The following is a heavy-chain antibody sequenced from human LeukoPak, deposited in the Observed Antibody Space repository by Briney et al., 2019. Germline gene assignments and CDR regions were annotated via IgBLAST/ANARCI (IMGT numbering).Heavy chain of an antibody. Sequence: PGGSLRLSCAASGFTFSSYSMNWVRQAPGKGLECVSSISSSSSYIYYADSVKGRFTISRDNAKNSLYLQMNSLRAEDTAVYYCARDLYDFWSQTPLDPWGQGTLVTVSS. V-gene: IGHV3-21*01. CDR2: ISSSSSYI. CDR1: GFTFSSYS. CDR3: ARDLYDFWSQTPLDP. J-gene: IGHJ5*02. D-gene: IGHD3-3*01.